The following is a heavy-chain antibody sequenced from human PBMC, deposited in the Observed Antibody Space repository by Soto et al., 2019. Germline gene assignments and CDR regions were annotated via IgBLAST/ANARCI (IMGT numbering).Heavy chain of an antibody. CDR1: GFTFSKYG. CDR3: AKPSEPFRAPYYFDS. Sequence: QVQLVESGGGVVQPGRSLRLSCAASGFTFSKYGMHWVRQAPGKGLEWVAIISYDGSVTYFGVSVRGRFTISRDDSQHTLFLQMSSLRPEDRAVYYCAKPSEPFRAPYYFDSWGQGTLVTVSS. CDR2: ISYDGSVT. J-gene: IGHJ4*02. D-gene: IGHD1-26*01. V-gene: IGHV3-30*18.